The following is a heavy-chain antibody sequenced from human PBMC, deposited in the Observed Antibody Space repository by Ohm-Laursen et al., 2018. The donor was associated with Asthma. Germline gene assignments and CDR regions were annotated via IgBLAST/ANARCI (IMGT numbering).Heavy chain of an antibody. CDR3: ACPSCRDTKCASEFEY. Sequence: SLRLSCAASGFTFSDYYMTWIRQAPGKGLAWVSYISRHARSIYNADSVKGRFTISRDNAKNSLELQMNNLRAEDTAVYFCACPSCRDTKCASEFEYWGQGTLVTVSS. CDR1: GFTFSDYY. D-gene: IGHD2-8*01. J-gene: IGHJ4*02. V-gene: IGHV3-11*01. CDR2: ISRHARSI.